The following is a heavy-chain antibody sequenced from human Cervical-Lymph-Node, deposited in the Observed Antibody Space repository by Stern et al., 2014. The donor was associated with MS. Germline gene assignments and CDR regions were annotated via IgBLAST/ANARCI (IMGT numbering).Heavy chain of an antibody. Sequence: EVQLVESGAEVKKPGESLKISCKGSGYTFSNSWIGWVRQMPGRGLEWMGIIYPGDSDTRYSPSFQGQITISADKSISTVYLQWNSLKASDTAIFYCARGSAGAGAFFDYWGQGTLVTVSS. CDR2: IYPGDSDT. CDR3: ARGSAGAGAFFDY. CDR1: GYTFSNSW. D-gene: IGHD2-8*02. V-gene: IGHV5-51*01. J-gene: IGHJ4*02.